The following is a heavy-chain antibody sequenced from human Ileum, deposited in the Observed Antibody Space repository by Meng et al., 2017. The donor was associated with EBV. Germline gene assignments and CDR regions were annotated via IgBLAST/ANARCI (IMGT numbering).Heavy chain of an antibody. CDR3: ARGYSSGWYYFDS. CDR2: IYYSGTT. D-gene: IGHD6-19*01. Sequence: REAGPGLVNPPHTRSLSSTSWFFSIDSSSDNWGVIRQPPGKGLEWIVIIYYSGTTYYNPSLKSRVTISVDTSKNQFSLKLSSVTAADTAVYYCARGYSSGWYYFDSWGQGTLVTVSS. V-gene: IGHV4-39*01. J-gene: IGHJ4*02. CDR1: FFSIDSSSDN.